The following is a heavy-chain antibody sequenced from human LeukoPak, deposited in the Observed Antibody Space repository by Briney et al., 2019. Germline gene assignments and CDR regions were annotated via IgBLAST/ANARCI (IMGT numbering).Heavy chain of an antibody. D-gene: IGHD6-19*01. Sequence: GGSLRLSCAVSGFTFSSYAMTWVRQAPGKGLEWVSSLSGSGGSTFYADSVKGRFTISRDNSKSTLSLHMNSLRAEDTAVYYCAQGSRQWGSYYFDYWGQGTLLTVSS. CDR3: AQGSRQWGSYYFDY. J-gene: IGHJ4*02. CDR2: LSGSGGST. V-gene: IGHV3-23*01. CDR1: GFTFSSYA.